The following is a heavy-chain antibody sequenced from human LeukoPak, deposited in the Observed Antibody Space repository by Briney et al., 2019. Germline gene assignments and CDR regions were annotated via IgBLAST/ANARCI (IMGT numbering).Heavy chain of an antibody. CDR1: GFTFSSYS. CDR3: ARDWIETHYYYYYYGMDV. Sequence: GGSLRLSCAASGFTFSSYSMNWVRQAPGKGLEWVSYISNSSSTIYYADSVKGRFTISRDNAKNSLYLQMNSLRDEDTAVYYCARDWIETHYYYYYYGMDVWGQGTTVTVSS. CDR2: ISNSSSTI. D-gene: IGHD2-2*03. V-gene: IGHV3-48*02. J-gene: IGHJ6*02.